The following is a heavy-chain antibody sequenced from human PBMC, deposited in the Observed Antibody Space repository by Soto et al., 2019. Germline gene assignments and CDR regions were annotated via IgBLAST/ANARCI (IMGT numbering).Heavy chain of an antibody. CDR2: IKQDGSEK. D-gene: IGHD2-2*01. J-gene: IGHJ4*02. CDR1: GFTFILYW. V-gene: IGHV3-7*01. Sequence: EVQLVESGGGLVQPGGSLRLSCAASGFTFILYWMSWVRQAPGKGLEWVANIKQDGSEKYYVDSVKGRFTISRDNAKKSLYLQMNSLRAEDTAVYYCGSQTPLWYCSSTSCYVDDWGQGTLVTVSS. CDR3: GSQTPLWYCSSTSCYVDD.